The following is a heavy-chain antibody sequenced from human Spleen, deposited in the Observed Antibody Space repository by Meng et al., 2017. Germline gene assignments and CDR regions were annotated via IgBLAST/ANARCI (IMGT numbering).Heavy chain of an antibody. V-gene: IGHV1-2*06. CDR1: GHSFTASW. D-gene: IGHD6-13*01. CDR2: IDPKSGGT. CDR3: VRDEDISAAGKLFGDY. Sequence: VRLVQSGACVTKPEASVHVPCKVPGHSFTASWIHVVRQVPGQGLEWTGRIDPKSGGTQYAQKFQGRVTITGDTSISTAYMELSRLRFDDTAVFYCVRDEDISAAGKLFGDYWGRGTLVTVSS. J-gene: IGHJ4*02.